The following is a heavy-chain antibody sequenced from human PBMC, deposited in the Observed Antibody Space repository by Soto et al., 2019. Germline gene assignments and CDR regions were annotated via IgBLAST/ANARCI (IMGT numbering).Heavy chain of an antibody. D-gene: IGHD3-10*01. CDR2: INHSGST. CDR1: GGSFSGYY. V-gene: IGHV4-34*01. CDR3: ARGAGTWFGATGVYGMDV. Sequence: LSLTCAVYGGSFSGYYWSWIRQPPGKGLEWIGEINHSGSTNYNPSLKSRVTISVDTSKNQFSLKLSSVTAADTAVYYCARGAGTWFGATGVYGMDVWGQGTTVTVSS. J-gene: IGHJ6*02.